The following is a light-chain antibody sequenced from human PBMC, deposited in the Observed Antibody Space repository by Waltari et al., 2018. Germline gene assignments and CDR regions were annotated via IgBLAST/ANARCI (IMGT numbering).Light chain of an antibody. J-gene: IGKJ1*01. CDR3: QHYVRLPAT. V-gene: IGKV3-20*01. CDR2: GAS. CDR1: QRVSRT. Sequence: SCRASQRVSRTLAWYQQKPGQAPRLLIYGASTRATGIPDRFSGSGSGTDFSLTISRLEPEDVAVYYCQHYVRLPATFGQGTKVEIK.